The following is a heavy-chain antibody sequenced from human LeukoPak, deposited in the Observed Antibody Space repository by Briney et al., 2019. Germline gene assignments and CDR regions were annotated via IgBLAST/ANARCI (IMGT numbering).Heavy chain of an antibody. J-gene: IGHJ4*02. V-gene: IGHV3-74*03. CDR1: GFTFSSYW. CDR3: AREGVPGGLN. Sequence: GRSLRLSCAASGFTFSSYWMHWVRQAPGTGLVWVARIKTDGSYSEYADSVKGRFTISRDNAKNTLSLQMNSLRAEDTAVYYCAREGVPGGLNWGQGSLVTVSS. CDR2: IKTDGSYS. D-gene: IGHD2-8*02.